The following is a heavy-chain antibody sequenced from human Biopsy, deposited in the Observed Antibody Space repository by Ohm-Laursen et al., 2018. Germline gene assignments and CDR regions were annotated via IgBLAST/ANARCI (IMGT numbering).Heavy chain of an antibody. D-gene: IGHD6-19*01. CDR3: ARETSSNGWAYYYFYALDV. V-gene: IGHV4-59*01. CDR2: INYSGST. J-gene: IGHJ6*02. CDR1: GGSISSDY. Sequence: SDTLSLTCTVSGGSISSDYWSWIRQTLGKVLEWIGDINYSGSTNYNHSLKSRFTKSVDTSMNQFSLRLNSVTAADTDVDYGARETSSNGWAYYYFYALDVWGQGTTVTVSS.